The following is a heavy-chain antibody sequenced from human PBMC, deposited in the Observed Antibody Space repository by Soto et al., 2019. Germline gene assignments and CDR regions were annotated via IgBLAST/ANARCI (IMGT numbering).Heavy chain of an antibody. CDR1: GASIITDNYF. D-gene: IGHD4-17*01. Sequence: SETLSLTCTVSGASIITDNYFWVWIRQSPRRGLELIGSISYSGRTYDNPSLQSRVTTSIDASKNQFSLKLTSVTTADTAVYYCARRRASDYGGNHHPYYFDRWGQGALVTVSS. CDR2: ISYSGRT. V-gene: IGHV4-39*01. CDR3: ARRRASDYGGNHHPYYFDR. J-gene: IGHJ4*02.